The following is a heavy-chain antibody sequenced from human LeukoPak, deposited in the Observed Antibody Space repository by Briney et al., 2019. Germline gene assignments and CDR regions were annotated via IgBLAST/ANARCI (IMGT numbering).Heavy chain of an antibody. J-gene: IGHJ3*02. Sequence: SGPTLVNPTQTLTLTCSFSGFSLSTSGLGVGWFRQPPGKALEWLALIYWDDDKDYSPSLKSRLTITKDTSKNQVVLTMTNMNPVDTATFYCARVVTRAPVFGAFDIWGQGTKVTVSS. CDR2: IYWDDDK. CDR1: GFSLSTSGLG. D-gene: IGHD4-23*01. V-gene: IGHV2-5*02. CDR3: ARVVTRAPVFGAFDI.